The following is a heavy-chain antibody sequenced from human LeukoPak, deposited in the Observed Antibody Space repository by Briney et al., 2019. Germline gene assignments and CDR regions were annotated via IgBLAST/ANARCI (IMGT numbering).Heavy chain of an antibody. V-gene: IGHV1-2*02. D-gene: IGHD5-12*01. J-gene: IGHJ4*02. CDR1: GYVFAGYN. Sequence: HGASVKVSCRTSGYVFAGYNMHWVRQAPGQGLEWMGRIDPNSGDTRISQKFQGRVTVTRDTSISTVYMELRGLRSDDTAIYYCAREGSGFDYYYFYSWGQGTLVTVSS. CDR2: IDPNSGDT. CDR3: AREGSGFDYYYFYS.